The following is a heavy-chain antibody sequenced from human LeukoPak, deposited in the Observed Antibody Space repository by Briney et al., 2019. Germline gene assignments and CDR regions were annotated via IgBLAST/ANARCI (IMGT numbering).Heavy chain of an antibody. CDR2: MNPNSGNT. CDR3: TTVGALWFGDPVDDY. V-gene: IGHV1-8*02. J-gene: IGHJ4*02. Sequence: ASVKVSCKASGYTFTGYYIHWVRQAPGQGLEWMGWMNPNSGNTGYAQKFQGRVTMTRNTSISTAYMELSSLKTEDTAVYYCTTVGALWFGDPVDDYWGQGTLVTVSS. CDR1: GYTFTGYY. D-gene: IGHD3-10*01.